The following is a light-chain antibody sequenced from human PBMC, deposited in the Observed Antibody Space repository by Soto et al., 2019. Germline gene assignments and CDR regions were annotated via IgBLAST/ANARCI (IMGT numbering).Light chain of an antibody. V-gene: IGKV1-17*01. J-gene: IGKJ1*01. CDR3: LPYWDYSWT. Sequence: IQMAQSPSSLSASVGDRVTVTCRASQVIGNPYIGWYQQRVGRPPKRLIYSTSALQSGVPWRFSGSGSGTEFRLTISSLQPEDSATYYCLPYWDYSWTFGQGNKVDSK. CDR1: QVIGNPY. CDR2: STS.